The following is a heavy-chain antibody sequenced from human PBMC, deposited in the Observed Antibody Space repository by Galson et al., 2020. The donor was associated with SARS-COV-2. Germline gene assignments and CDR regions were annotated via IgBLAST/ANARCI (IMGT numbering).Heavy chain of an antibody. CDR3: ARQFRYFDWLFLSGDYYYYYMDV. CDR2: ISAYNGNT. D-gene: IGHD3-9*01. J-gene: IGHJ6*03. CDR1: GYTFTSYG. V-gene: IGHV1-18*01. Sequence: ASVKVSCKASGYTFTSYGISWVRQAPGQGLEWMGWISAYNGNTKYAQKLQGRVTMATDTSTGTAYMELRSLRSDDTAVYYCARQFRYFDWLFLSGDYYYYYMDVWGKGTTVTVSS.